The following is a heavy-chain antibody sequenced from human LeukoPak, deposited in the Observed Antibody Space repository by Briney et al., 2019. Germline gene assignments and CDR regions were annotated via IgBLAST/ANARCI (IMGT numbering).Heavy chain of an antibody. CDR3: ARGGGITIFGVASDAFDI. V-gene: IGHV1-18*01. D-gene: IGHD3-3*01. J-gene: IGHJ3*02. Sequence: ASVKVSCKASGYTFTSYGISWVRQAPGQGLEWMGWISAYDGNTNYAQKLQGRVTMTTDTSTGTAYMELRSLRSDDTAVYYCARGGGITIFGVASDAFDIWGQGTMVTVSS. CDR1: GYTFTSYG. CDR2: ISAYDGNT.